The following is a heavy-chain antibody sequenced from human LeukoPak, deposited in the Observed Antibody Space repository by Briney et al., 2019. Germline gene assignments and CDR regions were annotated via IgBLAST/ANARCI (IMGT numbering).Heavy chain of an antibody. Sequence: GGSLRLSCAASGFTVSSNYMSWVRQAPGKGLEWVSVIYSGGSTYYADSVKGRFTISRDNSKNTLYLQMNSLRAEDTAVYYCARDLWAQGYGDYLNWFDPWGQGTLVTVSS. CDR3: ARDLWAQGYGDYLNWFDP. CDR2: IYSGGST. CDR1: GFTVSSNY. V-gene: IGHV3-66*01. D-gene: IGHD4-17*01. J-gene: IGHJ5*02.